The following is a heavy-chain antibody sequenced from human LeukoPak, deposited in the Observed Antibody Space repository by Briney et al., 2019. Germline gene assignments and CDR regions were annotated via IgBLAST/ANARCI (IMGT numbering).Heavy chain of an antibody. V-gene: IGHV1-8*03. J-gene: IGHJ5*02. Sequence: ASVKVSCKASVYTFTSYDINWVRQAPGQGLEWMGWMNPNSGNTGYAQKFQGRVTITRNTSISTAYMELSSLRSEDTAVYYCARGGYCSSTSCSPSWFDPWGQGTLVTVSS. CDR1: VYTFTSYD. CDR2: MNPNSGNT. D-gene: IGHD2-2*01. CDR3: ARGGYCSSTSCSPSWFDP.